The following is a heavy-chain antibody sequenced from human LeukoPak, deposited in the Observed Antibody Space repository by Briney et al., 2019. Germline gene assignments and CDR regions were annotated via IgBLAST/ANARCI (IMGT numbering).Heavy chain of an antibody. V-gene: IGHV1-69*06. CDR1: GGTFSSYA. CDR3: VRSIAYYYYGMDV. Sequence: SVKVSCKASGGTFSSYAISWVRQAPGQGLEWMGGIIPIFGTANYAQKFQGRATITADKSTSTAYMELSSLRPEDTAVYYCVRSIAYYYYGMDVWGKGTTVTVSS. CDR2: IIPIFGTA. J-gene: IGHJ6*04. D-gene: IGHD3-10*01.